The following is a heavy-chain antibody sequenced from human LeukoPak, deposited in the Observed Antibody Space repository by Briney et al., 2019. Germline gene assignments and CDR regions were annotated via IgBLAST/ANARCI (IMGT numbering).Heavy chain of an antibody. J-gene: IGHJ6*02. CDR2: ISSSSSTI. CDR3: ARDRNVGYCSGGSCYSGYYCYGMDV. D-gene: IGHD2-15*01. Sequence: GGSLRLSCAASGFTSSSYSMNWVRQAPGKGLEWVSYISSSSSTIYYADSVKGRFTISRDNAKNSLYLQMNSLRAEDTAVYCCARDRNVGYCSGGSCYSGYYCYGMDVWGQGTTVTVSS. V-gene: IGHV3-48*04. CDR1: GFTSSSYS.